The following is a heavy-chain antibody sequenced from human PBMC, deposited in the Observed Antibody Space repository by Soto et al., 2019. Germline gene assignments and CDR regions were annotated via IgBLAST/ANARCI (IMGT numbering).Heavy chain of an antibody. CDR1: GFTFSSYG. CDR2: ISYDGSNK. CDR3: AKAGRDIVVEPAAIAVQQLVDSDAFDN. J-gene: IGHJ3*02. D-gene: IGHD2-2*01. Sequence: QVQLVESGGGVVQPGRSLRLSCAASGFTFSSYGMHWVRQAPGKGLEWVAVISYDGSNKYYADSVKGRFTISRDNSKNTLNLPMDNLRAEDKVVYDSAKAGRDIVVEPAAIAVQQLVDSDAFDNWGQGTMVTVSS. V-gene: IGHV3-30*18.